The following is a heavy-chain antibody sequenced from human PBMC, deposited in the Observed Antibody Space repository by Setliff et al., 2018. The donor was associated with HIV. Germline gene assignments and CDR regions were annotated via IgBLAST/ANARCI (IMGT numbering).Heavy chain of an antibody. CDR3: ARGLSFYDPGGFDY. D-gene: IGHD3-22*01. V-gene: IGHV4-59*08. CDR1: GGSFSDYY. J-gene: IGHJ4*02. Sequence: SETLSLTCTVSGGSFSDYYRSWIWQPPGKGLEWIGYIYYSGSTNYNPSLKSRVTISVDTSKNQFSLKLSSVTAADTAVYYCARGLSFYDPGGFDYWGQGTLVTVSS. CDR2: IYYSGST.